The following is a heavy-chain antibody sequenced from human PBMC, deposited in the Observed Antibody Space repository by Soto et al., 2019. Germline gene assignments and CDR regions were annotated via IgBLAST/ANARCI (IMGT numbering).Heavy chain of an antibody. Sequence: GGSLRLSCAASGFTFSSYAMHWVRQAPGKGLEWVSVISYDGSNKYYADSVKGRFTISRDNSRNTLYLQMNSLRAEDTDVYYCARDRKNYDFWSGHTYYFDYWGQGTLVTVSS. J-gene: IGHJ4*02. V-gene: IGHV3-30-3*01. CDR1: GFTFSSYA. CDR3: ARDRKNYDFWSGHTYYFDY. D-gene: IGHD3-3*01. CDR2: ISYDGSNK.